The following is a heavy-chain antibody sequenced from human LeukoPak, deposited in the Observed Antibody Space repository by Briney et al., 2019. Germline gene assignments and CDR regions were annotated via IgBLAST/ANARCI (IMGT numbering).Heavy chain of an antibody. Sequence: ASVTVSCKASGGTFSSYAISWVRQAPGQGLEWMGGIIPIFGTANYAQKFQGRVTITTDESTSTAYMELSSLRSEDTAVYYCARESTVTVNWFDPWGQGTLVTVSS. J-gene: IGHJ5*02. CDR1: GGTFSSYA. CDR3: ARESTVTVNWFDP. D-gene: IGHD4-11*01. CDR2: IIPIFGTA. V-gene: IGHV1-69*05.